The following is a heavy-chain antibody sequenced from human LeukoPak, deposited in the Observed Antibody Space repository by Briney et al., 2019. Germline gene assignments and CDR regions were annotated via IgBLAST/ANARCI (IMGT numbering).Heavy chain of an antibody. CDR2: ISYDGSNK. J-gene: IGHJ5*02. D-gene: IGHD6-19*01. CDR1: GFTFSSYA. V-gene: IGHV3-30*04. CDR3: AKGSGSGWYGWFAP. Sequence: HPGRSLRLSCAASGFTFSSYAMHWVRQASGKGLEWVAVISYDGSNKYYADSVKGRFTISRDNSKNTLYLQMNSLRAEDTAVYYCAKGSGSGWYGWFAPWGQGTLVTVSS.